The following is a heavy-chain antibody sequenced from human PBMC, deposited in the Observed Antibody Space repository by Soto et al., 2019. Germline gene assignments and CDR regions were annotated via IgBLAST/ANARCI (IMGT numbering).Heavy chain of an antibody. CDR1: GYTFTSYG. V-gene: IGHV1-18*01. D-gene: IGHD4-17*01. Sequence: ASVKVSCKASGYTFTSYGISWVRQAPGQGLEWMGWISAYNGNTNYAQKLQGRVTMTTDTSTSTAYMELRSLRSDDTAVYYCASAIRDFTVTTRIHYYGMDFWGQGTTVTVSS. CDR3: ASAIRDFTVTTRIHYYGMDF. CDR2: ISAYNGNT. J-gene: IGHJ6*02.